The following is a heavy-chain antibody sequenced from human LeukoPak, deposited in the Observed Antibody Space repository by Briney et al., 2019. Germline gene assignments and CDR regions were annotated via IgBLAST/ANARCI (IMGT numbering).Heavy chain of an antibody. CDR2: IYYSGST. V-gene: IGHV4-30-4*08. J-gene: IGHJ3*02. Sequence: PSETLSLTCTVSGGSISSGDYYWSWIRQPPGKGLEWIVYIYYSGSTYYNPSLKSRVTISVDTSKNQFSLKLSSVTAAHTAVYYCASENASSWYGGGGGVENAFDIWGQGTMVTVSS. CDR3: ASENASSWYGGGGGVENAFDI. CDR1: GGSISSGDYY. D-gene: IGHD6-13*01.